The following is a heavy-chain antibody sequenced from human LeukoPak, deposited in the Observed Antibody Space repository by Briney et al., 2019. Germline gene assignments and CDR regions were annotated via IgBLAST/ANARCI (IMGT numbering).Heavy chain of an antibody. D-gene: IGHD6-19*01. Sequence: PSETLSLTCTVSGGSISSYYWSWIRQPPGKGLEWIGEINHSGSTNYNPSLRSRVTISVDTSKNQFSLKLSSVTAADTAVYYCASWQWLGAFDIWGQGTMVTVSS. CDR1: GGSISSYY. V-gene: IGHV4-34*01. J-gene: IGHJ3*02. CDR3: ASWQWLGAFDI. CDR2: INHSGST.